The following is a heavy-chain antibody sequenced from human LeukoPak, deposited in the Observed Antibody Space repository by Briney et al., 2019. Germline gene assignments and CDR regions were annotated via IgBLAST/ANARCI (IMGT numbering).Heavy chain of an antibody. CDR2: IYTSGST. D-gene: IGHD3-10*01. CDR3: ARTRSAVTHLNYYGSGSRRISWFDP. Sequence: SQTLSLTCTVSGGSISSGSYYWSWIRQPAGKGLEWIGRIYTSGSTNYNPSLKSRVTISVDTSKNQFSLKLSSVTAADTAVYYCARTRSAVTHLNYYGSGSRRISWFDPWGQGTLVTVSS. J-gene: IGHJ5*02. CDR1: GGSISSGSYY. V-gene: IGHV4-61*02.